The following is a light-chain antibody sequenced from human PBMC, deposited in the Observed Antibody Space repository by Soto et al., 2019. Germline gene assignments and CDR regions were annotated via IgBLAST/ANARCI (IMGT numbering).Light chain of an antibody. Sequence: EIVMTQSPATLSVSPGERATLSCRASQGVSRDLAWYQHKPGQAPRLLIYGASARATGIPARFSGSGSGTEFTLTISSLQSEDFAVYYCQQYNKWPPLTFGGGTKVEIX. CDR1: QGVSRD. V-gene: IGKV3-15*01. J-gene: IGKJ4*01. CDR3: QQYNKWPPLT. CDR2: GAS.